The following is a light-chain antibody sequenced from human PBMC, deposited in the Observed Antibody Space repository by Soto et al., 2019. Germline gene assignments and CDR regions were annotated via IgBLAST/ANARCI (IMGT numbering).Light chain of an antibody. V-gene: IGKV3-20*01. CDR1: QTVSSNF. J-gene: IGKJ1*01. CDR2: GAS. Sequence: EIVLTQSPGTLSLSPWDRATLSCRASQTVSSNFLAWYQQRPAQAPRLLIHGASTRATGITDRFSGSVSGTDFTLIISGLEPEDFAVYYCQQYGTSPATFGQGTKVDIK. CDR3: QQYGTSPAT.